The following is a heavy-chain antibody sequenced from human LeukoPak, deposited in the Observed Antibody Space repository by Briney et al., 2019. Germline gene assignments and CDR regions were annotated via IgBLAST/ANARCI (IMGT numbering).Heavy chain of an antibody. CDR3: ARLMWFGHLGWFDP. V-gene: IGHV4-34*01. CDR1: GGSFSGCY. J-gene: IGHJ5*02. D-gene: IGHD3-10*01. Sequence: SETLSLTCAVYGGSFSGCYWSWIRQPPGKGLEWIGEINHSGSTNYNPSLKSRVTISVDTSKNQFSLKLSSVTAADTAAYYCARLMWFGHLGWFDPWGQGTLVTVSS. CDR2: INHSGST.